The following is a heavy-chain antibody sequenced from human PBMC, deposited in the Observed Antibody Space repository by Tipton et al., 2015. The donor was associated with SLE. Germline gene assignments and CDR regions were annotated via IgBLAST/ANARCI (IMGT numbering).Heavy chain of an antibody. Sequence: TLSLTCTVSGGSISGHYWSWIRQPPGKGLEWIGYIHYTGSTHYNPSLESRVTMSVDISKNQFSLRLTSVTAADTAMYYCARVNIRGYDSDFDYWGQGTMVTVSS. CDR3: ARVNIRGYDSDFDY. V-gene: IGHV4-59*11. J-gene: IGHJ4*02. CDR2: IHYTGST. D-gene: IGHD5-12*01. CDR1: GGSISGHY.